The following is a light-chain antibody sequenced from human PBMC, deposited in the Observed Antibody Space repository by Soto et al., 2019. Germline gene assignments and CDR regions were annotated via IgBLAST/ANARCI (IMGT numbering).Light chain of an antibody. J-gene: IGLJ2*01. CDR1: SSDVGNFNF. V-gene: IGLV2-23*01. CDR2: EGS. CDR3: CSYAGSSTVL. Sequence: QSVLTQPASVSGSPGQSITISCTGTSSDVGNFNFVSWYQQHPGKAPKLMIYEGSKRPSGVSNRFSGSKSGNTASLTVSGLQAEDEADYYCCSYAGSSTVLFGGVTKLTVL.